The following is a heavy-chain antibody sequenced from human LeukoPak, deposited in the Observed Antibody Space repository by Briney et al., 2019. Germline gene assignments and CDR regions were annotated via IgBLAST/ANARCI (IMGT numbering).Heavy chain of an antibody. CDR1: GGTFNSYA. CDR2: VIPVLGIP. Sequence: SVKVSYKASGGTFNSYALNWVRQAPGQGLEWMGRVIPVLGIPNYAQKFQGRLTITADKSTSTVYMDLSSLRSDDTAVYYCARDIVAYGGNSWGQGTLVTVSS. J-gene: IGHJ4*02. D-gene: IGHD5-12*01. CDR3: ARDIVAYGGNS. V-gene: IGHV1-69*04.